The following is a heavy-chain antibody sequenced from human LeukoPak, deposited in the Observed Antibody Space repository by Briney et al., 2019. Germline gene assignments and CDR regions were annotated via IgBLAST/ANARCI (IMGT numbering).Heavy chain of an antibody. V-gene: IGHV1-18*01. CDR1: GYTFTNYG. J-gene: IGHJ4*02. CDR2: ISAYNGNT. D-gene: IGHD6-19*01. Sequence: GASVKVSCKASGYTFTNYGISWVRQAPGQGLGWMGWISAYNGNTNYAQKLQGRVTMTTDTSTSTAYMELRSLRSDDTAVYYCARETAVAGMAVSDYWGQGTLVTVSS. CDR3: ARETAVAGMAVSDY.